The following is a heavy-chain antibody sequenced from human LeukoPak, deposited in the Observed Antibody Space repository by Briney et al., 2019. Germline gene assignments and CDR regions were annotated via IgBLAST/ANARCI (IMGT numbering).Heavy chain of an antibody. V-gene: IGHV1-18*01. J-gene: IGHJ4*02. Sequence: ASVKVSCKASGYTFTSYGISWVRQAPGQGLEWMGWISAYNGNTNYAQKLQGRVTMTTDTPTSPAYMELRRLRSDDTAVYYCARGYCSSTSCYRFLFDYWGQGTLVTVSS. D-gene: IGHD2-2*01. CDR1: GYTFTSYG. CDR3: ARGYCSSTSCYRFLFDY. CDR2: ISAYNGNT.